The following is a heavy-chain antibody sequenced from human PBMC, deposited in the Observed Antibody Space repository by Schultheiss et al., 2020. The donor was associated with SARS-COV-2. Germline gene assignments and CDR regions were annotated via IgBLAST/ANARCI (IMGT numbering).Heavy chain of an antibody. CDR2: IYYSGST. CDR1: GGSISSGYW. V-gene: IGHV4-39*02. Sequence: SETLSLTCTVSGGSISSGYWWTWVRQSPGMGLEWIGSIYYSGSTYYNPSLKSRVTISVDTSKNQFSLRLTSVTAEDTAVYYCARGGHYYLPDYWGQGTLVTVSS. D-gene: IGHD3-22*01. CDR3: ARGGHYYLPDY. J-gene: IGHJ4*02.